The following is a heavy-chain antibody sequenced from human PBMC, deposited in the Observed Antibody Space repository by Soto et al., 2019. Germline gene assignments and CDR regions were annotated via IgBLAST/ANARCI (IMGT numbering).Heavy chain of an antibody. CDR1: GFTFSNSW. CDR2: INTDGSYI. V-gene: IGHV3-74*01. Sequence: PGGSLRLSCAASGFTFSNSWMHWVRQTPGKGLVWVSRINTDGSYINYVDSVKGRFTVSRDNAKSTLYLQMNSLRAEDSAVYYCESSVLWPLDRNYWGQGTQVTVSS. CDR3: ESSVLWPLDRNY. J-gene: IGHJ4*02. D-gene: IGHD3-10*01.